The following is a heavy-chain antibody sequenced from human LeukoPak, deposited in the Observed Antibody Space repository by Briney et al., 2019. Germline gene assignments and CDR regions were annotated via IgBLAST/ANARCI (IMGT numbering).Heavy chain of an antibody. D-gene: IGHD5-24*01. CDR3: ARGKRWIQSPFDY. V-gene: IGHV4-59*01. J-gene: IGHJ4*02. Sequence: SETLSLTCTVSGGAISSYYWSWIRQPPGKGLEWIGYIQYSGSSNYKSSLKSRVTISVDTSQNHFSLKVSSVTAADTAVYYCARGKRWIQSPFDYWGQGTLVTVSS. CDR2: IQYSGSS. CDR1: GGAISSYY.